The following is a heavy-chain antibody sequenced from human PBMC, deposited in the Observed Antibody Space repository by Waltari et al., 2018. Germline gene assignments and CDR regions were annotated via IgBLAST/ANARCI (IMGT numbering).Heavy chain of an antibody. D-gene: IGHD3-10*01. V-gene: IGHV4-59*11. J-gene: IGHJ6*02. CDR2: IYYRWST. CDR1: GGSISSHY. Sequence: QVQLQESGPGLVKPSETLSLTCTVSGGSISSHYWSRIRQPPGKGLEWIGYIYYRWSTNYNPSLKSRVTISVDTSKNQFSLKLSSVTAADTAVYYCARDRGAHYGMDVWGQGTTVTVSS. CDR3: ARDRGAHYGMDV.